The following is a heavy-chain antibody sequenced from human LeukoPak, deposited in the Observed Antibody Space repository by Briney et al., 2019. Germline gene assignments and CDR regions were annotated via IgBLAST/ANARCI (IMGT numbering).Heavy chain of an antibody. Sequence: HPGGSLRLSCAASEFTYGMNWVRQAPGKGLEWVSVIYSGGSTYYADSVKGRFTISRDNSKNTLYLQMNSLRAEDTAVYYCARDSSGWSRGRFDYWGQGTLVTVSS. D-gene: IGHD6-19*01. V-gene: IGHV3-53*01. CDR3: ARDSSGWSRGRFDY. CDR1: EFTYG. CDR2: IYSGGST. J-gene: IGHJ4*02.